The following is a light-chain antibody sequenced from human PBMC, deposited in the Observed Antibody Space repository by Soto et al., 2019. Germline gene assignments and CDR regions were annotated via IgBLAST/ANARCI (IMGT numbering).Light chain of an antibody. V-gene: IGLV2-14*01. CDR1: SSDVGGYNY. Sequence: QSVLTRPASVSGSPGQSIAISCTGTSSDVGGYNYVSWYQQHPGKVPKLIIYDVSNRPSGVSNRFSGSKSGNTASLTISGLQADDEADYYCCSFTRSITRYVFGTGTKVTVL. CDR3: CSFTRSITRYV. CDR2: DVS. J-gene: IGLJ1*01.